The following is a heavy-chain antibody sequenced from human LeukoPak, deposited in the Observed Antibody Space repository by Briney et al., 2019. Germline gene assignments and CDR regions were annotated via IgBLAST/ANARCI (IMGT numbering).Heavy chain of an antibody. Sequence: ASVKVSCKASGYTFTGYYMHWMRQAPGQGLEWMGRINPNSGGTNYAQKFQGRVTMTRDTSISTAYMELSRLRSDDTAVYYCARNGRYQLLNWFDPWGQGTLVTVSS. D-gene: IGHD2-2*01. CDR1: GYTFTGYY. CDR3: ARNGRYQLLNWFDP. V-gene: IGHV1-2*06. J-gene: IGHJ5*02. CDR2: INPNSGGT.